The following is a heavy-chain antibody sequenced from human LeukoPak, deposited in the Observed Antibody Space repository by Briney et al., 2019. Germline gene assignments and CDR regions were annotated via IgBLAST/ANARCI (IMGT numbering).Heavy chain of an antibody. CDR3: AKRVPYRSVWYYLDY. D-gene: IGHD6-19*01. J-gene: IGHJ4*02. V-gene: IGHV3-23*01. CDR1: GFTFSTYA. CDR2: ISGNGGTT. Sequence: PGGSLRLSCAASGFTFSTYAMSWVRQAPGKGLEWVSVISGNGGTTYYADSVKGRFTISRDNSKNTLYLQMSTLRAEDTAVYYCAKRVPYRSVWYYLDYWGQGTLVTVSS.